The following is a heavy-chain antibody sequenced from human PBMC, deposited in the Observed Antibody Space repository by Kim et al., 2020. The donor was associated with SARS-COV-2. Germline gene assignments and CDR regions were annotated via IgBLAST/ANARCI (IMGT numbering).Heavy chain of an antibody. D-gene: IGHD2-15*01. CDR2: ISNSGGSA. CDR1: GFTFSSYA. V-gene: IGHV3-23*01. CDR3: ASCQRWGGRCYSGY. Sequence: GGSLRLSCAASGFTFSSYAMSWVRQDPGKGLEWVSAISNSGGSAYYTDSVKGRFTISRDNSKNTLYLQMNSLRAEDTAVYYCASCQRWGGRCYSGYWGQGTLVTVSS. J-gene: IGHJ4*02.